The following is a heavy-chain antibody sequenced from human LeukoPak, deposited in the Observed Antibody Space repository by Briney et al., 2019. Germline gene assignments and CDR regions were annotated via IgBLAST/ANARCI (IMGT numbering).Heavy chain of an antibody. D-gene: IGHD3-22*01. V-gene: IGHV1-69*04. J-gene: IGHJ4*02. Sequence: SVKVSCKASGYTFTSYGFSWVRQAPGQGLEWMGRIIPILGIANYAQKFQGRVTITADKSTSTAYMELSSLRSEDTAVYYCASPPADYYDSRDYFDYWGQGTLVTVSS. CDR2: IIPILGIA. CDR1: GYTFTSYG. CDR3: ASPPADYYDSRDYFDY.